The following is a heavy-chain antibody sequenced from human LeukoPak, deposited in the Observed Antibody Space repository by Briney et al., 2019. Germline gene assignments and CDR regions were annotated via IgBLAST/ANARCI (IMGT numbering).Heavy chain of an antibody. CDR3: ASYRIAAAGTGAFDI. CDR1: GYTFTSYG. V-gene: IGHV1-18*01. D-gene: IGHD6-13*01. CDR2: ISAYNGNT. J-gene: IGHJ3*02. Sequence: ASVKVSCKASGYTFTSYGISWVRQAPGQGLEWMGWISAYNGNTNYAQKLQGRVTMTTDTSTSTAYMELRSLRSDDTAVYYCASYRIAAAGTGAFDIWGQGTMVTVSS.